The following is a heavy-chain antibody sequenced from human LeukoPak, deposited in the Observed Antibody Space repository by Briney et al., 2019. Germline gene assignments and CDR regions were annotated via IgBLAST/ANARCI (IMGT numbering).Heavy chain of an antibody. J-gene: IGHJ5*02. V-gene: IGHV4-59*08. CDR2: IYYSGST. D-gene: IGHD1-26*01. CDR1: VGSNSSYY. CDR3: ARHMYSGSSAWFDP. Sequence: SESLSLTCTVSVGSNSSYYCSWILQPPGKEMEWIGYIYYSGSTKYNPSLKSRVTISVDTSKNQFSLKLRSVTAADTAVYYCARHMYSGSSAWFDPWGQGTLVTVSS.